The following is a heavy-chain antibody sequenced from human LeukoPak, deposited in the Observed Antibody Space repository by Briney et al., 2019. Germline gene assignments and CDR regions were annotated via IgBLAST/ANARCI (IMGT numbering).Heavy chain of an antibody. CDR3: AKDSSPYSGSYGVCFDY. CDR1: GFTFSSYA. Sequence: PGGSLRLSCAASGFTFSSYAMSWVRQAPGKGLEWVSAISGIGGSTYYADSVKGRFTISSDNSKNTLDLQMNSLRAEDTAVYYCAKDSSPYSGSYGVCFDYWGQGTLVTVSS. CDR2: ISGIGGST. V-gene: IGHV3-23*01. J-gene: IGHJ4*02. D-gene: IGHD1-26*01.